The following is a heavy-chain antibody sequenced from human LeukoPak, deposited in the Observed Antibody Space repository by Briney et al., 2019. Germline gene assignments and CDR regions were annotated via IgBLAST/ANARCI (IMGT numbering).Heavy chain of an antibody. V-gene: IGHV3-30*18. CDR2: VSSDGNSK. CDR3: AKDGGRAAAGTVDS. J-gene: IGHJ4*02. CDR1: GFTFSDYY. D-gene: IGHD6-13*01. Sequence: PGGSLRLSCAASGFTFSDYYMSWIRQAPGKGLEWVAVVSSDGNSKYYADSMKGRFTISRDNSKNTLYLQINSLRADDTAVFYCAKDGGRAAAGTVDSWGQGALVTVSS.